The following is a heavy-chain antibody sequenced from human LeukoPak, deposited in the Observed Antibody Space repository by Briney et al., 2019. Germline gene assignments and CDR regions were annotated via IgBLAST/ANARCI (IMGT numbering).Heavy chain of an antibody. CDR2: MNPNSGNT. V-gene: IGHV1-8*03. J-gene: IGHJ4*02. CDR1: GYTFTSYD. D-gene: IGHD3-16*01. Sequence: GASVKVSCKASGYTFTSYDINWVRQATGQGLEWMGWMNPNSGNTGYAQKFQGRVTITRNTSISTAYMELSSLRSEDTAVYYCAKDHTIMIKTPFDYWGQGTLVTVSS. CDR3: AKDHTIMIKTPFDY.